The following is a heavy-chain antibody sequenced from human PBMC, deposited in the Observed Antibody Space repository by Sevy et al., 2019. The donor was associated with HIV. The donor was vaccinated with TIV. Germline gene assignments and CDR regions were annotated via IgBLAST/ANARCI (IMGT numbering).Heavy chain of an antibody. Sequence: SETPSLTCTVSVGSITSLYWNWIRQPPGKGLEWIANIYYNGHINYNPSLKSRVTLSLDTSKNQFSLRLSSVTAADTAMYYCAGENAWGRGYSWGQGTLVTVSS. CDR2: IYYNGHI. D-gene: IGHD1-26*01. CDR1: VGSITSLY. CDR3: AGENAWGRGYS. J-gene: IGHJ4*02. V-gene: IGHV4-59*08.